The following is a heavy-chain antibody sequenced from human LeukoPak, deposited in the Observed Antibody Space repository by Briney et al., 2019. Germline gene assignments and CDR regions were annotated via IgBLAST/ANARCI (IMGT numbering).Heavy chain of an antibody. CDR2: ISSNGGST. V-gene: IGHV3-64D*09. CDR1: GFTFSKYA. J-gene: IGHJ4*02. CDR3: VKAATPQRPESIAAHFDY. Sequence: GGSLRLSCSASGFTFSKYAMHWVRQAPGKGLEYVSAISSNGGSTYHADSVKGRFSISRDNSKNTLDLQMSSLRVEDTAVYYCVKAATPQRPESIAAHFDYWGQGTLVTVSS. D-gene: IGHD6-6*01.